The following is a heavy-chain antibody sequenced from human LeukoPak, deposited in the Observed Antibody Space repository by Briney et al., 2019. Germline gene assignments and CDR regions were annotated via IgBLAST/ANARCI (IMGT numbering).Heavy chain of an antibody. J-gene: IGHJ4*02. D-gene: IGHD2-15*01. V-gene: IGHV3-7*01. CDR3: ARDGGLHTNFDY. Sequence: GGSLRLSCAASGFTFSTNWMGWVRQAPGKGLEWVATINRDETEKYYADSVRGRFTTSRDNANNFLYLQMNSLRGEDTAVYYCARDGGLHTNFDYWGQGTLVTVSS. CDR2: INRDETEK. CDR1: GFTFSTNW.